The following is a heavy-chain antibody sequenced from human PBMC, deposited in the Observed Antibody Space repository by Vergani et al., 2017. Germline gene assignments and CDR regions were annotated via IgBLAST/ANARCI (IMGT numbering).Heavy chain of an antibody. Sequence: QVQLQESGPGLVKPSQTLSLTCTVSGRSISSGGYYWSWIRQHPGKGLEWIGYIYYSGSTYYNPSLKSRVTISVDTSKNQFSLKLSSVTAADTAVYYCARVRGYCSSTSCSYYYYYMDVWGKGTTVTVPS. J-gene: IGHJ6*03. CDR3: ARVRGYCSSTSCSYYYYYMDV. CDR2: IYYSGST. D-gene: IGHD2-2*01. CDR1: GRSISSGGYY. V-gene: IGHV4-31*03.